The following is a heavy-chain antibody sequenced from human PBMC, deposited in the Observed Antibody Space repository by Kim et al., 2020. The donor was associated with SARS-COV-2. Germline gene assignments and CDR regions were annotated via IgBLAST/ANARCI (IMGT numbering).Heavy chain of an antibody. Sequence: NANPNNAQKLQCRVTMTTDTSTSTAYMELRSLRSDDTAVYYCARTSGSYHYWGQGTLVTVSS. CDR2: NANP. CDR3: ARTSGSYHY. D-gene: IGHD1-26*01. V-gene: IGHV1-18*01. J-gene: IGHJ4*02.